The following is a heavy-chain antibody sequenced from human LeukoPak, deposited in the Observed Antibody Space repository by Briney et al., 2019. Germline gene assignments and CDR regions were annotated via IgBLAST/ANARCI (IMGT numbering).Heavy chain of an antibody. CDR1: GGSINNTSHY. CDR2: IYYSGTI. J-gene: IGHJ6*02. CDR3: AREVGVRGAFYYGMDV. Sequence: PSETLSLTCTVSGGSINNTSHYWVWIRQPPGKGLEWIGTIYYSGTIYYNPSLKSRITKSVDTSKNQFSLKLSSVTAADTAVYYCAREVGVRGAFYYGMDVWGQGTTVTVSS. V-gene: IGHV4-39*02. D-gene: IGHD3-10*01.